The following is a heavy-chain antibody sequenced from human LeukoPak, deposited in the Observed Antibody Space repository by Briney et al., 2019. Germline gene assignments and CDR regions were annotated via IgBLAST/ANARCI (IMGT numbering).Heavy chain of an antibody. CDR3: AHRGDKYGSWGYFDY. V-gene: IGHV2-5*01. Sequence: SGPTLVNPTQTLTLTCTFSGFSLSISGVGVGWIRQPPGKALEWLALIYWNDEKRYSPSLRSRLTITKDTSKNQVVLTMTNMDPVDTATYYCAHRGDKYGSWGYFDYWGQGTLVTVSS. J-gene: IGHJ4*02. CDR1: GFSLSISGVG. D-gene: IGHD3-10*01. CDR2: IYWNDEK.